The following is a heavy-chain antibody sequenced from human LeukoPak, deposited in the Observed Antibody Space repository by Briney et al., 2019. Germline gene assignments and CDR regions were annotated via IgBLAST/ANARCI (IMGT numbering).Heavy chain of an antibody. J-gene: IGHJ2*01. D-gene: IGHD6-13*01. CDR2: INHSGST. CDR3: ARVVGFSSSWYSNYWYFDL. CDR1: GGSFSGYY. V-gene: IGHV4-34*01. Sequence: SETLSLTCAVYGGSFSGYYWSWIRQPPGKGPEWIGEINHSGSTNYNPSLKSRVTISVDTSKNQFSLKLSSVTAADTAVYYCARVVGFSSSWYSNYWYFDLWGRGTLVTVSS.